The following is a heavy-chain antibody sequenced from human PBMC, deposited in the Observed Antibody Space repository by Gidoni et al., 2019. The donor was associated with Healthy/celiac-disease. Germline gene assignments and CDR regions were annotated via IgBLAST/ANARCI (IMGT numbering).Heavy chain of an antibody. CDR2: INHSGST. J-gene: IGHJ5*02. CDR1: GGSFSGYY. V-gene: IGHV4-34*01. CDR3: ARVWSSGGSCSGSVCGWFDP. Sequence: QVQLQQWGAGLLKPSETLSLTCAVYGGSFSGYYWSWIRQPPGKGLEWIGEINHSGSTNYNPSLKSRVTISVDTSKNQFSLKLSSVTAADTAVYYCARVWSSGGSCSGSVCGWFDPWGQGTLVTVSS. D-gene: IGHD2-15*01.